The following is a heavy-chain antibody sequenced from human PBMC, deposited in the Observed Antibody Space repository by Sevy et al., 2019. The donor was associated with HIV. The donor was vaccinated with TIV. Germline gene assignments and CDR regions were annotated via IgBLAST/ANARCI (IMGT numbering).Heavy chain of an antibody. CDR3: ARDPRMYGDYLLAYFDY. J-gene: IGHJ4*02. CDR1: GFTPSTYG. CDR2: IGYDGSSI. V-gene: IGHV3-33*01. D-gene: IGHD2-8*01. Sequence: GGSLRLSCAASGFTPSTYGMHWVRQAPGKGLEWVAVIGYDGSSIYYADSVNGRFTISRDNSKNTLFLQMDSLRAEDTAICYCARDPRMYGDYLLAYFDYWGQGTLVTVSS.